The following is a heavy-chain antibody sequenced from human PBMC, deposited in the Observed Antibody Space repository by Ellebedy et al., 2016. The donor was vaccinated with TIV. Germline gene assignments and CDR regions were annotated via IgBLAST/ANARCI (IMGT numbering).Heavy chain of an antibody. CDR3: ARNSSYKGPAFDP. Sequence: SETLSLXCTVSGASMSEYYYSVWIRQPPGKGLEWIASIYYSGSTPYRQSLKSRVTISVDTSENQFSLELTSVTAADTAVYYCARNSSYKGPAFDPWGPGTLVTVSS. V-gene: IGHV4-38-2*02. J-gene: IGHJ5*02. CDR2: IYYSGST. CDR1: GASMSEYYY. D-gene: IGHD1-14*01.